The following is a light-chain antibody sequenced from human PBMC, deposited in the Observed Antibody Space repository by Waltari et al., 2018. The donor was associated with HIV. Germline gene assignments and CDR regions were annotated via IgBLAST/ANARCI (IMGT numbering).Light chain of an antibody. Sequence: DIQMTQSPSSLSASVGDRVTITCRASQSISTYLCWYQQKPGKAPKLLICGASSLQRGVPSRFSGSGSGTEFTLTIISLQPEDFATYYCQESYSAPFTFGPGTKVD. CDR3: QESYSAPFT. J-gene: IGKJ3*01. V-gene: IGKV1-39*01. CDR2: GAS. CDR1: QSISTY.